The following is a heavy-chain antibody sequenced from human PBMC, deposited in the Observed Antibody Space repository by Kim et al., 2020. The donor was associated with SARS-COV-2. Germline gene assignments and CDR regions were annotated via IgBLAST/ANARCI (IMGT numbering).Heavy chain of an antibody. J-gene: IGHJ6*02. CDR3: AHTKRLIPAALASNYYYYGMDV. Sequence: SGPTLVKPTQTLTLTCTFSGFSLSTSGVGVGWIRQPPGKALEWLALIYWDDDKRYSPSLKSRLTITKDTSKNQVVLTMTNMDPVDTATYYCAHTKRLIPAALASNYYYYGMDVWGQGTTVTVSS. CDR1: GFSLSTSGVG. D-gene: IGHD2-2*01. V-gene: IGHV2-5*02. CDR2: IYWDDDK.